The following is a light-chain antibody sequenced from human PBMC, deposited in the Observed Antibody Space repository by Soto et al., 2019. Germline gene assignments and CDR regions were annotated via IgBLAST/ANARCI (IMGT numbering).Light chain of an antibody. J-gene: IGKJ1*01. CDR2: AAS. CDR1: ETVSSDF. Sequence: EIVLTQSPGTLSLSPGDRAALSCRASETVSSDFLAWYQQKPGQAPRLLIYAASSRATGIPDRFSGNASEREFTPTISGLEHEDFAVYYCLKYGRSTGWKFGHWTKVDIK. V-gene: IGKV3-20*01. CDR3: LKYGRSTGWK.